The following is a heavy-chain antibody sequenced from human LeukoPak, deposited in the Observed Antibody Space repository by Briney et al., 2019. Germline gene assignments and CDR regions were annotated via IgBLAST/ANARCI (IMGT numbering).Heavy chain of an antibody. CDR1: GFTFSSNS. CDR3: AREGNDSSGYYLESFDY. V-gene: IGHV3-21*01. J-gene: IGHJ4*02. CDR2: ITSSSGYI. Sequence: GGSLRLSCAASGFTFSSNSMNWVRQAPGKGLEWVSSITSSSGYIYYADSVKGRFTISRDNAKNSLYLQMNSLRAEDTAVYYCAREGNDSSGYYLESFDYWGQGTLVTVSS. D-gene: IGHD3-22*01.